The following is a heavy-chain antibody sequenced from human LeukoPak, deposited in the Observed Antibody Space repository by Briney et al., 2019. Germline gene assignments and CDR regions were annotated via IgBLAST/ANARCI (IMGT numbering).Heavy chain of an antibody. Sequence: SETLSLTCTVSGGSLSNYYWIWIRQPPGKGLEWIGYIYYSGTTNYNPSLKSRVTISVDTSKNQFSLKLTSVTAADTAVYYCTRQTRGAFDIWGQGTMVTVSS. CDR2: IYYSGTT. D-gene: IGHD1/OR15-1a*01. V-gene: IGHV4-59*08. J-gene: IGHJ3*02. CDR1: GGSLSNYY. CDR3: TRQTRGAFDI.